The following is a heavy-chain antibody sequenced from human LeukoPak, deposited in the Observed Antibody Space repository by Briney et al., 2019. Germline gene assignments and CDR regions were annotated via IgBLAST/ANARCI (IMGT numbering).Heavy chain of an antibody. CDR1: GFIFSDYV. CDR2: ISGGGKTT. CDR3: AKAISMPRGVLERDFDY. V-gene: IGHV3-23*01. J-gene: IGHJ4*02. D-gene: IGHD3-10*01. Sequence: PGGSLRLSCAASGFIFSDYVMSWVRQAPGEGLEWVSVISGGGKTTHYVDSVKGRFTISRDNSKNTLDLQMNSLRAEDTAIYYCAKAISMPRGVLERDFDYWGQGTLVTVSS.